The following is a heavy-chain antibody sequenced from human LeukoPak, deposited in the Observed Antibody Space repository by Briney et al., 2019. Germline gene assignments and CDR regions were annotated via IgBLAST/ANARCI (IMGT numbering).Heavy chain of an antibody. J-gene: IGHJ5*02. CDR3: ARGPPLTIWGWFDP. V-gene: IGHV4-59*01. D-gene: IGHD3-3*01. CDR1: GGSISSYY. CDR2: IYYSGST. Sequence: SETLSLTCTVSGGSISSYYWSWIRQPPGKGLEWIGYIYYSGSTNYNPSLKSRVTISVDTSKNQFSLKLSSVTAADTAVYYCARGPPLTIWGWFDPWGQGTLVTVSS.